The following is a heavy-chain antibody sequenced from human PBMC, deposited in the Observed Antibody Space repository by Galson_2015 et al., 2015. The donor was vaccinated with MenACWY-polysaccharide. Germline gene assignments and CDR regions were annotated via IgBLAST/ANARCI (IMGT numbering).Heavy chain of an antibody. V-gene: IGHV4-61*01. J-gene: IGHJ5*02. Sequence: LSLTCTVSGDSVPSVTYYWGWLRQSPGKGLEWIGYMSYSGRANYNPSLRSRVTISIDTSKNQFSLSLTSVTAADSAMYYCAREPTYDRSFGWFDPWGQGTLVTVSS. D-gene: IGHD3-22*01. CDR3: AREPTYDRSFGWFDP. CDR2: MSYSGRA. CDR1: GDSVPSVTYY.